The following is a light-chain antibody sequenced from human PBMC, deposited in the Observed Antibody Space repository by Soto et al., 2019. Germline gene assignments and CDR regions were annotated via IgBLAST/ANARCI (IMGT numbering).Light chain of an antibody. CDR1: TSDVGSYHL. CDR2: EVS. J-gene: IGLJ1*01. V-gene: IGLV2-23*02. CDR3: RSYAGGRSPYV. Sequence: HSVLTQPASVSGSPGQSITISCTGTTSDVGSYHLVSWYQQHPGKAPKIRIYEVSKRPSGDSNRFSGSKSGNTASLTISGLQAEDEADYYCRSYAGGRSPYVFGTGTKVTVL.